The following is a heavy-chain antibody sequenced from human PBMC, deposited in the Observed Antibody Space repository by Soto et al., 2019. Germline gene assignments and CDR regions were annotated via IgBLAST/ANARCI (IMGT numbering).Heavy chain of an antibody. CDR2: IYHSGST. J-gene: IGHJ4*02. Sequence: SETLSLTCAVSGGSISSGGYSWSWIRQPPGKGLEWIGYIYHSGSTYYNPSLKSRVTISVDRSKNQFSLKLSSVTAADTAVYYCARGYSSPPDFDYWGQGTLVTVSS. CDR1: GGSISSGGYS. D-gene: IGHD4-4*01. V-gene: IGHV4-30-2*01. CDR3: ARGYSSPPDFDY.